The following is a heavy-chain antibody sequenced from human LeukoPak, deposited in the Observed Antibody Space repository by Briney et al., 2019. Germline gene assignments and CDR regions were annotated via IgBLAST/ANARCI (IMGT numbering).Heavy chain of an antibody. J-gene: IGHJ6*02. D-gene: IGHD3-10*01. CDR1: GYTFTSYG. CDR2: ISAYNGNT. V-gene: IGHV1-18*01. CDR3: AREALLWFGELLYRHEYYYYGMDV. Sequence: GASVKVSCKASGYTFTSYGISWVRQAPGQGLEWMGWISAYNGNTNYAQKLQGRVTMTTDTSTSTAYMELRSLRSDDAAVYYCAREALLWFGELLYRHEYYYYGMDVWGQGTTVTVSS.